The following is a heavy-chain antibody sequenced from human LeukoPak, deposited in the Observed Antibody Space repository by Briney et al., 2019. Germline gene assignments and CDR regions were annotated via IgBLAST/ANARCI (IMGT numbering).Heavy chain of an antibody. J-gene: IGHJ4*02. Sequence: ASVKVSCKASGYTLTSYDFNWVRQATGQRPEWMGWMSPNSGDTGYAQKFQDRVTMTRNTSISIAYMELSSLRSDDTAVYYCARGPPNWGYDYWGPGTLVTVSS. CDR1: GYTLTSYD. CDR3: ARGPPNWGYDY. V-gene: IGHV1-8*01. CDR2: MSPNSGDT. D-gene: IGHD7-27*01.